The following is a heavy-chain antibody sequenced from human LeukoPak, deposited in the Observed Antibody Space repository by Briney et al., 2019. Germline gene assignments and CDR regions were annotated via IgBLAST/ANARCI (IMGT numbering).Heavy chain of an antibody. V-gene: IGHV4-30-2*01. CDR2: IYHSGST. CDR1: GGSMSSGSYS. J-gene: IGHJ2*01. CDR3: ARDPGSPRGYFDL. Sequence: SQTLSLTCTVSGGSMSSGSYSWSWIRQPPGKGLEWIGYIYHSGSTYYNPSLRSRVTISVDRSKKQFSLKLSSVTAADTAVYYCARDPGSPRGYFDLWGRGTLVTVSS. D-gene: IGHD2-15*01.